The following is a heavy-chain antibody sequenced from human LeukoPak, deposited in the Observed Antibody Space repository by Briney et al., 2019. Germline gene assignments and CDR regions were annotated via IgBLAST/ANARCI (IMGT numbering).Heavy chain of an antibody. Sequence: ASVKVSCKASGYTFTSYDINWVRQATGQGLEWMGWMNPNSGNTGYAQKFQGRVTMTRNTSISTAYMELSSLRSEDTAVYYCARSVFSVAGYNKPNDYWGQGTLVTVSS. V-gene: IGHV1-8*01. J-gene: IGHJ4*02. D-gene: IGHD3-9*01. CDR1: GYTFTSYD. CDR2: MNPNSGNT. CDR3: ARSVFSVAGYNKPNDY.